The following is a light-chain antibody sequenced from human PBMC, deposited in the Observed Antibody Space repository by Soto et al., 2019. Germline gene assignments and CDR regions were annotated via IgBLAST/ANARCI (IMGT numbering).Light chain of an antibody. CDR1: QDFSNY. J-gene: IGKJ4*01. Sequence: EIRMTQSPSSLSASVGDRVTLTCRASQDFSNYLAWFQQKPGEAPKSLIYAASNLHSEVPFRFSGSGSGTEFSLTISSLQPEDFATYYCQQYNNYPPTFGWGTRVEVK. CDR3: QQYNNYPPT. CDR2: AAS. V-gene: IGKV1-16*01.